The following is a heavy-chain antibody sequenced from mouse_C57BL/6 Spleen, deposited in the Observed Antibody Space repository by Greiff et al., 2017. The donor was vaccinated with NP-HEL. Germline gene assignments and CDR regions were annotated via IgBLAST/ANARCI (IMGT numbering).Heavy chain of an antibody. J-gene: IGHJ4*01. CDR3: ARCDTTGYYAMDY. V-gene: IGHV1-80*01. D-gene: IGHD2-12*01. CDR1: GYAFSSYW. Sequence: QVQLKESGAELVKPGASVKISCKASGYAFSSYWMNWVKQRPGKGLEWIGQIYPGDGDTNYNGKFKGKATLTADKSSSTAYMQLSSLTSEDSSVYFCARCDTTGYYAMDYWGQGTSVTVSS. CDR2: IYPGDGDT.